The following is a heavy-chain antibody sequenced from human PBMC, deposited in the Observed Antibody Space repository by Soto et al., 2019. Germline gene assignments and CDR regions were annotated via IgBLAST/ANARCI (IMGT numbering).Heavy chain of an antibody. V-gene: IGHV4-30-2*01. CDR1: GGSISSGGYS. CDR3: ASSYDSSGSSFDY. J-gene: IGHJ4*02. D-gene: IGHD3-22*01. CDR2: IYHSGST. Sequence: QLQLQESGSGLVKPSQTLSLTCAVSGGSISSGGYSWSWIRQPPGKGLEWIGYIYHSGSTYYNPSPKRRVXVSLDXXKNQFSLKLSSVTAADTAVYYCASSYDSSGSSFDYWGQGTLVTVSS.